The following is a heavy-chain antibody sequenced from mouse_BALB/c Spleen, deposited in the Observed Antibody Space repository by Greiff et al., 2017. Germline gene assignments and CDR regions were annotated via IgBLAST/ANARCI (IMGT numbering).Heavy chain of an antibody. CDR3: TSWAY. V-gene: IGHV6-6*02. CDR1: GFTFSNYW. J-gene: IGHJ3*01. Sequence: EVKLMESGGGLVQPGGSMKLSCVASGFTFSNYWMNWVRQSPEKGLEWVAEIRLKSNNYATHYAESVKGRFTISRDDSKSSVYLQMNNLRAEDTGIYYCTSWAYWGQGTLVTVSA. CDR2: IRLKSNNYAT.